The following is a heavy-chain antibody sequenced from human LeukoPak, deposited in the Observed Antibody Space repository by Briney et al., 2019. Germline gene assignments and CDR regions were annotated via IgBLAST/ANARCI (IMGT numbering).Heavy chain of an antibody. CDR1: GFTFSSYE. D-gene: IGHD3-10*01. Sequence: GGSLRLSCAASGFTFSSYEMNWVRQAPGKGLEWVSYISSSGSTIYYADSVKGRFTISRDNAKNSLYLQMNSLRAEDTAVYYCARGRGHYGSGSSYYYYYYMDVWGKGTTVAVSS. CDR3: ARGRGHYGSGSSYYYYYYMDV. CDR2: ISSSGSTI. J-gene: IGHJ6*03. V-gene: IGHV3-48*03.